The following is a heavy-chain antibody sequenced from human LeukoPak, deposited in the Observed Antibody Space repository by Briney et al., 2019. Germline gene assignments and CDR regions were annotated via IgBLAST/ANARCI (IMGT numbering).Heavy chain of an antibody. Sequence: SVKVSCKASGFTFTSSAVQWVRQARGQRLEWIGWIVVGSGSTNYAQKFQERVTITRDMSTSTAYMELSSLRSEDTAVYYCAAPRGYYGSGSNYYYYMDVWGKGTTVTVSS. CDR1: GFTFTSSA. J-gene: IGHJ6*03. CDR3: AAPRGYYGSGSNYYYYMDV. D-gene: IGHD3-10*01. CDR2: IVVGSGST. V-gene: IGHV1-58*01.